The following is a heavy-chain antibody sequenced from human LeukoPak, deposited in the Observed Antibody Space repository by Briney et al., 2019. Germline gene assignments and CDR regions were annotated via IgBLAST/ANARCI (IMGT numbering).Heavy chain of an antibody. Sequence: PSETLSLTCTVSGGSISSYYWSWIRQPPGKGLEWIGYIYYSGSTNYNPSLKSRVTISVDTSKNQFSLKLSSVTAADTAVYYCARGATTPLYYYYYMDVWGKGTTVTVSS. CDR2: IYYSGST. CDR3: ARGATTPLYYYYYMDV. J-gene: IGHJ6*03. V-gene: IGHV4-59*01. D-gene: IGHD1-26*01. CDR1: GGSISSYY.